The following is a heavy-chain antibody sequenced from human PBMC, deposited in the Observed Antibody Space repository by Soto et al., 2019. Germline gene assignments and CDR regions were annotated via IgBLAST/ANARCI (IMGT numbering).Heavy chain of an antibody. V-gene: IGHV3-21*01. Sequence: EVQLVESGGGLVKPGGSLRLSCAASGFTFSSYSMNWVRQAPGKGLEWVSSISSSSSYIDYADSVKGRFTISRDNAKNSLYLQRNSLRAEDTAVYYCARDGLAARLTLYWGQGTLVTVSS. J-gene: IGHJ4*02. CDR1: GFTFSSYS. CDR3: ARDGLAARLTLY. D-gene: IGHD6-6*01. CDR2: ISSSSSYI.